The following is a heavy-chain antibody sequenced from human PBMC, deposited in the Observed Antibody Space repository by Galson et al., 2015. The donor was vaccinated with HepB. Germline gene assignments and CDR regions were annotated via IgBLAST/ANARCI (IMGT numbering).Heavy chain of an antibody. D-gene: IGHD4-17*01. V-gene: IGHV3-21*01. J-gene: IGHJ5*02. CDR3: ARGKGGYGDSNWFDP. CDR1: GFTFSSYS. Sequence: SLRLSCAASGFTFSSYSMSWVRQAPGKGLEWVSSISSSRSYIYYADSVKGRFTISRDNAKNSLYLQMNSLRAEDTAVYYCARGKGGYGDSNWFDPWGQGTLVTVSS. CDR2: ISSSRSYI.